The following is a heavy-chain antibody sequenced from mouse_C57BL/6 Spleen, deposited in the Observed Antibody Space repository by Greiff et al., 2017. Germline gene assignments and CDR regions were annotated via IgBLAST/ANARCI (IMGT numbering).Heavy chain of an antibody. J-gene: IGHJ4*01. Sequence: VKLMESGPGLVAPSQSLSITCTVSGFSLTSYAISWVRQPPGKGLEWLGVIWTGGGTNYNSALKSRLSISKDNSKSQVFLKMNSLQTDDTARYYCARTYYDYDGAYAMDYWGQGTSVTVSS. CDR3: ARTYYDYDGAYAMDY. V-gene: IGHV2-9-1*01. CDR1: GFSLTSYA. D-gene: IGHD2-4*01. CDR2: IWTGGGT.